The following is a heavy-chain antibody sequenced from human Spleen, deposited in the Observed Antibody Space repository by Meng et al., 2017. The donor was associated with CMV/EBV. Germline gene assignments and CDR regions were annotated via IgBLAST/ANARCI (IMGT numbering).Heavy chain of an antibody. CDR3: AHKHAAGGNWFDP. V-gene: IGHV2-5*02. Sequence: QITLKESGPTLVKPTQTLTLTCTFSGFSLSTSGVAVGWIRQPPGKALEWVALIYWDDDKRYSPSLTGRVSITKGVSNNQVVLTLANMHPEDTGTYYCAHKHAAGGNWFDPWGQGTLVTVSS. CDR2: IYWDDDK. J-gene: IGHJ5*02. D-gene: IGHD6-13*01. CDR1: GFSLSTSGVA.